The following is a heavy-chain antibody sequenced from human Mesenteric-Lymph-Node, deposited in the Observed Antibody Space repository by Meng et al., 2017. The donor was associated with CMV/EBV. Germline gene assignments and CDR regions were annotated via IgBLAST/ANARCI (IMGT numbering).Heavy chain of an antibody. CDR1: GYTFTSFD. J-gene: IGHJ6*02. CDR3: ANLPAATDYYSYDMDV. Sequence: SVKVSCKASGYTFTSFDINWVRQAAGQRLEWMRWMNPNSDNTAYGQTLQGRLTITRDNSINTAYLGLSSLRSEDTAVYYCANLPAATDYYSYDMDVWGQGTTVTVSS. CDR2: MNPNSDNT. V-gene: IGHV1-8*01. D-gene: IGHD2-2*01.